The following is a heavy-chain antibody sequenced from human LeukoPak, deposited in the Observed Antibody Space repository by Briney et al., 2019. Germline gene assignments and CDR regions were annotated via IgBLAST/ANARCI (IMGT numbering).Heavy chain of an antibody. CDR1: GGSISSYY. D-gene: IGHD4-17*01. CDR2: IYYSGST. Sequence: SETLSLTCTVSGGSISSYYWSWIRQPPGKGLEWIGYIYYSGSTNYNPSLKSRVTISVDTSKNQFSLKLSSVTAADTAVYYCARDFSPYGDYPGGFDYWGQGTLVTVSS. V-gene: IGHV4-59*01. CDR3: ARDFSPYGDYPGGFDY. J-gene: IGHJ4*02.